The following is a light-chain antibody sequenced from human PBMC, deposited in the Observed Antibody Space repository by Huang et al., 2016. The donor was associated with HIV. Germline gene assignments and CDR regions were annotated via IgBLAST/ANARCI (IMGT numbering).Light chain of an antibody. Sequence: DILMTQSPPTLPVTPGEPASISCRSSQCLLHSNGYKYLDLYVQKPGQSPQLLIYLSSNRASGGPDRVSASHSGIHFTLQISKVEAEDVGIYYCMQGLQIPYTFGQGTKLEIK. CDR3: MQGLQIPYT. J-gene: IGKJ2*01. V-gene: IGKV2-28*01. CDR1: QCLLHSNGYKY. CDR2: LSS.